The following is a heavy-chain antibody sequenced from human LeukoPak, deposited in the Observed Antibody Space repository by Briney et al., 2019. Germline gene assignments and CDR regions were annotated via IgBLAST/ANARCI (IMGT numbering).Heavy chain of an antibody. D-gene: IGHD6-19*01. CDR3: AKGFIAVAGFLGY. CDR1: GLTFSNYA. CDR2: ISGSGGST. V-gene: IGHV3-23*01. J-gene: IGHJ4*02. Sequence: GGSLRLSCAASGLTFSNYAMHWVRQAPGKGLEWVSAISGSGGSTYYADSVKGRFTISRDNSKNTLYLQMNSLRAEDTAVYYCAKGFIAVAGFLGYWGQGTLVTVSS.